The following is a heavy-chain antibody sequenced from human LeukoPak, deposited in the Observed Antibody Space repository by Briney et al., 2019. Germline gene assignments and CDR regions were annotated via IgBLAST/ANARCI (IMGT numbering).Heavy chain of an antibody. Sequence: PGGSLRLSCAASGFTVTSNYMSWVRQAPGKGLEWVSVIYSDASTYYADSVKGRFTISRHNSKNTLYLQMNSLRTEDTAVYYCARPNYVWRTYGGAIDVWGQGTTVTVSS. CDR2: IYSDAST. D-gene: IGHD3-16*01. J-gene: IGHJ6*02. CDR3: ARPNYVWRTYGGAIDV. V-gene: IGHV3-53*04. CDR1: GFTVTSNY.